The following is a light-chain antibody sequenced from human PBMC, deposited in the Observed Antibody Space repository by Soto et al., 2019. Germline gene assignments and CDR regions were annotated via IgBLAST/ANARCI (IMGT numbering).Light chain of an antibody. V-gene: IGKV3-20*01. Sequence: EVVLTQSPVTLSLSPGERATLSRRASQSVSSSYLAWYQQKPGQAPRLLIYGASSRATGIPDRFSGGGSGTDFTLTISRLEPEDFAVYYCQQFSSYPLTFGGGTKVDIK. CDR1: QSVSSSY. J-gene: IGKJ4*01. CDR3: QQFSSYPLT. CDR2: GAS.